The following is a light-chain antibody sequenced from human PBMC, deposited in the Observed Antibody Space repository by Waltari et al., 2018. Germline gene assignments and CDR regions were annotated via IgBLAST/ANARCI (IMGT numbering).Light chain of an antibody. CDR1: KLGDKY. CDR2: QDS. CDR3: QAWDSSTASYV. V-gene: IGLV3-1*01. Sequence: SYELTQPPSVSVSPGQTASITCSGDKLGDKYACWYQQKPGQSPVLVIYQDSKRPSGFPGRFSGSNSGNTATLTISGTQAMDEADYYCQAWDSSTASYVFGTGTKVTVL. J-gene: IGLJ1*01.